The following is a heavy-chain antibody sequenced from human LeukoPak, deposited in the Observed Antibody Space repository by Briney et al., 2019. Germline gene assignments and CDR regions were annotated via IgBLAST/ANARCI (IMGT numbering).Heavy chain of an antibody. CDR2: INPNSGGT. CDR3: ARDRRSLGYCSGGSCYVGTYYYYGMDV. D-gene: IGHD2-15*01. J-gene: IGHJ6*02. CDR1: GYTFTGYY. Sequence: GASVKVSCKASGYTFTGYYMHWVRQAPGQGLEWMGRINPNSGGTNYAQKFQGRVTMTRDTSTSTVYMELSSLRSEDTAVYYCARDRRSLGYCSGGSCYVGTYYYYGMDVWGQGTTVTVSS. V-gene: IGHV1-2*06.